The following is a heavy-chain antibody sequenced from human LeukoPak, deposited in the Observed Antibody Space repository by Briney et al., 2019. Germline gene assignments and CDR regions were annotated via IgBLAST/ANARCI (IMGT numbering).Heavy chain of an antibody. V-gene: IGHV3-30-3*01. CDR2: ISYDGSNK. CDR3: AKDRSSTTSCSNY. CDR1: GFTFSSYA. D-gene: IGHD2-2*01. J-gene: IGHJ4*02. Sequence: GGSLRLSCAASGFTFSSYAMHWVRQAPGKGLEWVAVISYDGSNKYYADSVKGRFTISRDNSKNMLYLEMNSLRVEDTAIYYCAKDRSSTTSCSNYWGRGTLVTVSS.